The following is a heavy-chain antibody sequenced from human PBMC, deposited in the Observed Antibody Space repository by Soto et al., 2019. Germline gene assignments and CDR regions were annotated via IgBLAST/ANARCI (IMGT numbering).Heavy chain of an antibody. CDR2: IIPILGIA. Sequence: SVKVSCKASGGTFSSYTISWVRQAPGQGLEWMGRIIPILGIANYAQKFQGRVTITADKSTSTAYMELSSLRSEDTAVYYCARDSGYCSSTSCYPGDYWGQGTLVTVSS. CDR1: GGTFSSYT. V-gene: IGHV1-69*04. D-gene: IGHD2-2*01. J-gene: IGHJ4*02. CDR3: ARDSGYCSSTSCYPGDY.